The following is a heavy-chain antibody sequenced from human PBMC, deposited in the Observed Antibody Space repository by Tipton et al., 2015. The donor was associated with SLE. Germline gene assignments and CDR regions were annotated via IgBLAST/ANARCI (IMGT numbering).Heavy chain of an antibody. CDR3: ARSYGGKAAFDY. D-gene: IGHD4-23*01. CDR1: GFTFSDYY. CDR2: ISSSGSTI. J-gene: IGHJ4*02. Sequence: SLRLSCAASGFTFSDYYMSWIRQAPGKGLEWVSYISSSGSTIYYADSVKGRFTISRDNSKNTLYLQMNSLRAEDTAVYYCARSYGGKAAFDYWGQGTLVTVSS. V-gene: IGHV3-11*04.